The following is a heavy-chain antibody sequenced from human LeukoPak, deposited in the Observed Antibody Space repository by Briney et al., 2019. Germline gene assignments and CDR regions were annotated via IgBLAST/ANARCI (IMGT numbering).Heavy chain of an antibody. V-gene: IGHV3-23*01. D-gene: IGHD3-10*01. CDR2: ITASVCNT. J-gene: IGHJ4*02. Sequence: GGSLRLSCAASGFTFRSYARGWVRQAPGKGGEGVSAITASVCNTYYADSLISRFTISRDNSKNTLYLQVNSLRAEDTAVYYCAKDQRFGELFLNFDYWGQGTLVTVSS. CDR3: AKDQRFGELFLNFDY. CDR1: GFTFRSYA.